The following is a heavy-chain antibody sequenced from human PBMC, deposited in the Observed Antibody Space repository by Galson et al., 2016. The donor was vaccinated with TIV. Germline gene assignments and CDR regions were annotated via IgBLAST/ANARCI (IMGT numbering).Heavy chain of an antibody. V-gene: IGHV3-30*03. CDR3: VREGPDGYNPYFDY. J-gene: IGHJ4*02. CDR2: IYSDGNNE. Sequence: SLRLSCAASGFTFDNYAFNWVRQAPGKGLEWVAVIYSDGNNEYYAGSVKGRFTISRDNSENTLYLRLNNLRPEDTAVYYCVREGPDGYNPYFDYWGQGTLVTVSS. CDR1: GFTFDNYA. D-gene: IGHD5-24*01.